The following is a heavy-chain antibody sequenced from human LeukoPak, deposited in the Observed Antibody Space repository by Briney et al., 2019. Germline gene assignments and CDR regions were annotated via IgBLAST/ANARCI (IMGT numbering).Heavy chain of an antibody. CDR3: LSLGGDSVGY. CDR2: VQRSSSI. D-gene: IGHD1-26*01. CDR1: GFAVSNSD. Sequence: GGSLRLSCAASGFAVSNSDMNWVRQAPGKGLEWVSGVQRSSSIYYADSVKGRFPISRDNSKNTVDLQMNSLRAEDTAVYFCLSLGGDSVGYGGQGTLVTVSS. J-gene: IGHJ4*02. V-gene: IGHV3-53*01.